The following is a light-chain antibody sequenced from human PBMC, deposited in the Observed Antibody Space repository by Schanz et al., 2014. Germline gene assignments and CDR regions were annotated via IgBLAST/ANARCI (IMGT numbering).Light chain of an antibody. Sequence: QSALTQPASVSGSPGQSITVSCTGTSSDFGSYNLVSWYQHHPGKAPKLMIYEASKRPSGVPDRFSGSKSGNTASLTVSGLQAEDEADYYCSSYAGSLYVFGTGTKLTVL. CDR1: SSDFGSYNL. J-gene: IGLJ1*01. CDR2: EAS. V-gene: IGLV2-14*02. CDR3: SSYAGSLYV.